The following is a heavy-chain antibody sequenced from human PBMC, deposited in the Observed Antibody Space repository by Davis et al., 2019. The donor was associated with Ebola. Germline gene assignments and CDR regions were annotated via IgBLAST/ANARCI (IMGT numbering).Heavy chain of an antibody. J-gene: IGHJ6*03. CDR3: ARFPAAYYYYYMDV. Sequence: PSETLSLTCAVSGGSISSSNWWSWVRQPPGKGLEWIGEIYHSGSTNYNPSLKSRVTISVDKSKNQFSLKLSSVTAADTAVYYCARFPAAYYYYYMDVWGKGTTVTVPS. V-gene: IGHV4-4*02. D-gene: IGHD2-2*01. CDR2: IYHSGST. CDR1: GGSISSSNW.